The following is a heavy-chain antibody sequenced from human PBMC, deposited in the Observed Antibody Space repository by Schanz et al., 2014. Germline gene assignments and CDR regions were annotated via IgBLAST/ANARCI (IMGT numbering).Heavy chain of an antibody. D-gene: IGHD3-9*01. Sequence: VQLVESGGGVVQPGRSLRLSCAASGFIFSSYGLHWVRQAPGKGLEWVSYISGTTTYTNYADSVKGRFTISRDNAKNSLYLQMNSLRAEDTAVYYCARDSRPNYDFLTAYYSIDYWGQGTLXTVSS. CDR1: GFIFSSYG. V-gene: IGHV3-21*05. CDR2: ISGTTTYT. J-gene: IGHJ4*02. CDR3: ARDSRPNYDFLTAYYSIDY.